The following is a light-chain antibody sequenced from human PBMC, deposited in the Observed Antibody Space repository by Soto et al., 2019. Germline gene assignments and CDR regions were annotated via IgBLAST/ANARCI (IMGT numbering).Light chain of an antibody. CDR1: QSVSSN. CDR3: QQYNNWPIT. CDR2: GAS. J-gene: IGKJ5*01. V-gene: IGKV3-15*01. Sequence: EIVMTQSPATLSVSPGVGAALSCRASQSVSSNLAWYQHKPGQTPRLLIYGASTRAAGIPARFSGSGSGTEFTLTISSLQSEDFALYYCQQYNNWPITFGQGTRLEIK.